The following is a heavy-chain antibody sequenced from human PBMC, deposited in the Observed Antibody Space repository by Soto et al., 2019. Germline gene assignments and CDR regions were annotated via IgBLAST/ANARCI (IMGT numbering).Heavy chain of an antibody. CDR2: INHSGST. CDR3: ARDLGGLASSSGSYNGLDV. V-gene: IGHV4-34*01. J-gene: IGHJ6*02. Sequence: PSETLSLTCAVYGGSFSGYYCSWIRQPPGKGLEWIGEINHSGSTSYNPSLKSRVTISVDTSKNQLSLKLSSVTAADTAVYYCARDLGGLASSSGSYNGLDVWGQGTTVT. CDR1: GGSFSGYY. D-gene: IGHD3-10*01.